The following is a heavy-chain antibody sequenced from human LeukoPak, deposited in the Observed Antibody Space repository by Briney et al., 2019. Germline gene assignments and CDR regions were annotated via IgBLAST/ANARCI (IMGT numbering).Heavy chain of an antibody. J-gene: IGHJ6*02. V-gene: IGHV4-39*07. D-gene: IGHD5-12*01. CDR2: FYYSGST. CDR1: GGSISSSSYY. Sequence: PLETLSLTCTVSGGSISSSSYYWGWIRQPPGKGLGWIGSFYYSGSTYYNPSLKSRVTISVDRSKNQFSLKLSSVTAADTAVYYCARAMVATDPGYYYYGVDVWGQGTTVTVSS. CDR3: ARAMVATDPGYYYYGVDV.